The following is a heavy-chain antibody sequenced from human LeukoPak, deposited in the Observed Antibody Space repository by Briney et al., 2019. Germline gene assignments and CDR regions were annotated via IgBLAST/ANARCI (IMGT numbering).Heavy chain of an antibody. Sequence: SETLSLTCTVSGVSISSYYWSWIRQPPGKGLEWIGYIYYSGSTNYNPPLKSRVAISVDTSKNQFSLKLSSVTAADTAVYYCARELLRHDILTGSYFDYWGQGTLVTVSS. D-gene: IGHD3-9*01. J-gene: IGHJ4*02. CDR3: ARELLRHDILTGSYFDY. V-gene: IGHV4-59*01. CDR2: IYYSGST. CDR1: GVSISSYY.